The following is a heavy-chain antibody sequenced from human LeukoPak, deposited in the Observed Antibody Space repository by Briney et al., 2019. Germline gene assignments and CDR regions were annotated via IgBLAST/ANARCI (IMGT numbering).Heavy chain of an antibody. Sequence: GESLKISCEASGYSFTTYWITWVRQMPGKGLEWMAIIYSRDSDTRYSPSFQGQVTISVDKSISTAYLQWSSLKASDTAIYYCAIHSYGYRHWGQGTLVTVSS. D-gene: IGHD5-18*01. CDR1: GYSFTTYW. V-gene: IGHV5-51*01. CDR3: AIHSYGYRH. CDR2: IYSRDSDT. J-gene: IGHJ4*02.